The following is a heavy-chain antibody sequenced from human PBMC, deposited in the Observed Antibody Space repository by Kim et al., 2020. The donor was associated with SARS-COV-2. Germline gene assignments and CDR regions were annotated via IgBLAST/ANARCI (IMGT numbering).Heavy chain of an antibody. Sequence: GGSLRLSCAASGFSFSTYSMKWARQAPGKGLEWVSSLSSSNDYIYYADSVKGRFTISRDNAKNSLYLEMHSLRDEDTAIYYCARSKVAARPLDAVDVWGQGTMVTVSS. CDR1: GFSFSTYS. CDR2: LSSSNDYI. V-gene: IGHV3-21*01. D-gene: IGHD6-6*01. J-gene: IGHJ3*01. CDR3: ARSKVAARPLDAVDV.